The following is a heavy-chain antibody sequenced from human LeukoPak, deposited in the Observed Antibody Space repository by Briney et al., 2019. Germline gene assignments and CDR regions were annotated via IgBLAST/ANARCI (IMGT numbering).Heavy chain of an antibody. CDR1: GFTFSNYH. V-gene: IGHV3-23*01. J-gene: IGHJ5*02. CDR3: VKDPDYGDYVVQAA. D-gene: IGHD4-17*01. CDR2: FSGSGDRT. Sequence: PGGSLRLSCAACGFTFSNYHMTWVRQAPGKGLEWVSDFSGSGDRTYYRDSLKGRFTISRDNSKNTLYLQMNSLRAEDTAIYYCVKDPDYGDYVVQAAWGQGTLVTVSS.